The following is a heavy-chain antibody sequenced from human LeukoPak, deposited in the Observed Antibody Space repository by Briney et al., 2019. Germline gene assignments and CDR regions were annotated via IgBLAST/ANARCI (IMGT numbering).Heavy chain of an antibody. V-gene: IGHV1-69*04. D-gene: IGHD3-10*01. CDR3: AREKGRVWFGELSAFDI. Sequence: ASVKVSCKASGGTFNSYAISLGRQAPGQGLEGMGRIIPSLGIANYTQKFQGRVTITADKSTSTAYVELSSLRSEDTAVYYCAREKGRVWFGELSAFDIWGQGTMVTVSS. CDR1: GGTFNSYA. CDR2: IIPSLGIA. J-gene: IGHJ3*02.